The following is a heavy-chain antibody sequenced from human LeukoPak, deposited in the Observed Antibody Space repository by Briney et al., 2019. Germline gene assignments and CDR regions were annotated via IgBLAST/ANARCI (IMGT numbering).Heavy chain of an antibody. Sequence: SETLSLTCAVYGGSFSGYYWSWIRQPPGKGLEWIGYIYYSGSTYYNPSLKSRVTISVNTSKNQFSLKLSSVTAADTAVYYCARHRSRSAPDFDYWGQGTLVTVSS. CDR1: GGSFSGYY. CDR2: IYYSGST. D-gene: IGHD2-15*01. J-gene: IGHJ4*02. V-gene: IGHV4-30-4*08. CDR3: ARHRSRSAPDFDY.